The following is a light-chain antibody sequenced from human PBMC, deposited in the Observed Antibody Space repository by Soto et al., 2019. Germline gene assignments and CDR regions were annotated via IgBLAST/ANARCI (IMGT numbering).Light chain of an antibody. CDR3: QQYNTFST. V-gene: IGKV1-5*01. J-gene: IGKJ1*01. Sequence: DVQMTQSPSTLSASVGDSVTITCRASQSVNNWLAWYQQKPGKAPRLLIFDSYKLVSGVPSRFSGSGSGTEFIITISSLQADDFETYYRQQYNTFSTFGQGTKVEIK. CDR1: QSVNNW. CDR2: DSY.